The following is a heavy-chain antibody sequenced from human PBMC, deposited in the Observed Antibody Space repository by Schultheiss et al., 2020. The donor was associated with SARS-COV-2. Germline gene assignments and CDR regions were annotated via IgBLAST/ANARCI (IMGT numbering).Heavy chain of an antibody. Sequence: GESLKISCSASGFTFSSYAMHWVRQAPGKGLEYVSAISSNGGSTYYADSVKGRFTISRDNSKNTLYLQMSSLRAEDTAVYYCVKDLGDSSGYNIDYWGQGTLVTVSS. J-gene: IGHJ4*02. CDR1: GFTFSSYA. CDR2: ISSNGGST. CDR3: VKDLGDSSGYNIDY. V-gene: IGHV3-64D*06. D-gene: IGHD3-22*01.